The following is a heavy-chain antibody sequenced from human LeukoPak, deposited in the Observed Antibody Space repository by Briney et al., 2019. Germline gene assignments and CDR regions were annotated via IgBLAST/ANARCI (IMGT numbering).Heavy chain of an antibody. Sequence: PSETLSLTCTVSGGSISSSSYYWGWIRQPPGKGLEWIGSIYYSGSTYYNPSLKSRVTISVDTSKNQFSLKLSSVTAADTAVYYCARKRGIAVLNWFDPWGQGTLVTVSS. D-gene: IGHD6-19*01. CDR3: ARKRGIAVLNWFDP. J-gene: IGHJ5*02. CDR2: IYYSGST. CDR1: GGSISSSSYY. V-gene: IGHV4-39*01.